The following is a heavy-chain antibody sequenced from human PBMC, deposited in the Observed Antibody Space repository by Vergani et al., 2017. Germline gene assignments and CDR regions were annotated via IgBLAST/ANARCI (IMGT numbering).Heavy chain of an antibody. CDR3: AKDFDGGPMAIFGVVSGWFDP. CDR1: GLTLSSYG. Sequence: QVQLVESGGGVVQPGGSMRLSCSASGLTLSSYGVHWVRQAPGRGLESVTFTRPHEDGAFYSASVRGRFTVSRDNSKNTLYLQMNSLRAEDTAVYYCAKDFDGGPMAIFGVVSGWFDPWGQGTLVTVSS. J-gene: IGHJ5*02. D-gene: IGHD3-3*01. V-gene: IGHV3-30*02. CDR2: TRPHEDGA.